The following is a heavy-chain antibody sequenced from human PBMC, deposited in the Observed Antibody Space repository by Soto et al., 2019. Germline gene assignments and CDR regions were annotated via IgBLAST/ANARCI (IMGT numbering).Heavy chain of an antibody. CDR2: IYPGDSET. J-gene: IGHJ6*02. CDR1: GYSFSSFY. V-gene: IGHV5-51*01. Sequence: EVQLLQSGAEVRKPGESLKISGVGSGYSFSSFYIGWVRQMPGKGLEWMGLIYPGDSETRYSPSLQGQVTISADKSKNTVYLQWSSLKASDTAIYYCARPNAYGSSWYNYYGMDVGGQGTPLIVS. D-gene: IGHD6-13*01. CDR3: ARPNAYGSSWYNYYGMDV.